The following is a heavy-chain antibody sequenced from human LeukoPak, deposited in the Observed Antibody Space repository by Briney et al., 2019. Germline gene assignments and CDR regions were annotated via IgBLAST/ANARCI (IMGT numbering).Heavy chain of an antibody. CDR1: GGSFSGYY. D-gene: IGHD6-6*01. Sequence: SETLSLTCAVYGGSFSGYYWSWIRQPPGKGLEWIGEINHSGSTNYNPSLKSRVTISVDTSKNQFSLKLSSVTAADTAVYYCARGGGIAARPSDPWGQGTLVTVSS. J-gene: IGHJ5*02. CDR2: INHSGST. CDR3: ARGGGIAARPSDP. V-gene: IGHV4-34*01.